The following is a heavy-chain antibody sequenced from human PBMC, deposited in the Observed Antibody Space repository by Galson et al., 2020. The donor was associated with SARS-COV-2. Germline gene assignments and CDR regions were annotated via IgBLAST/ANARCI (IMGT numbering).Heavy chain of an antibody. CDR2: IGGSGGST. CDR1: GFTFSNYG. CDR3: AKRDDSSGYPDYFDY. D-gene: IGHD3-22*01. Sequence: GGSLRLSCAASGFTFSNYGMSWVRQAPGKGLEWVSAIGGSGGSTYYADSVKGRFTISRDNSKNTLYLQMNSLRAEDTAVYYCAKRDDSSGYPDYFDYWGQGTLVTVSS. J-gene: IGHJ4*02. V-gene: IGHV3-23*01.